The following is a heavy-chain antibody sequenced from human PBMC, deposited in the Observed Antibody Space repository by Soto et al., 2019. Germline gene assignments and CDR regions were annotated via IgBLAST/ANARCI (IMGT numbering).Heavy chain of an antibody. J-gene: IGHJ5*02. Sequence: EVQLVESGGGLVQPGGSLRLSCAASGFTFSGHWMHWVRQAPGKGLVWVSLINAGGSRPTYADSVRGRFTISRDNAKNTLYLQMNSLRAEDTAVYYCARDTNNWFDPWGQGTLVTVSS. CDR2: INAGGSRP. V-gene: IGHV3-74*01. CDR1: GFTFSGHW. CDR3: ARDTNNWFDP.